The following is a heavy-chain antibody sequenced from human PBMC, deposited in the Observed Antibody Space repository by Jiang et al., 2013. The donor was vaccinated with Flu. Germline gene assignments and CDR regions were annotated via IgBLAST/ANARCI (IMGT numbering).Heavy chain of an antibody. V-gene: IGHV4-59*01. D-gene: IGHD3-10*01. J-gene: IGHJ5*02. CDR1: GGSSSDYS. Sequence: KPSETLSLTCTVSGGSSSDYSWSWIRQPPGKGLEWIGYIDYSENTYYNPSLKSRVTISVDTSKEQFSLKLTSVTAADTAVYYCAREFFASGHLFDPWGQGTLVTVSS. CDR2: IDYSENT. CDR3: AREFFASGHLFDP.